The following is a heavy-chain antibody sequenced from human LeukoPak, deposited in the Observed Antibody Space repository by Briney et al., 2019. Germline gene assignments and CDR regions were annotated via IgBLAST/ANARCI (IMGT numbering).Heavy chain of an antibody. Sequence: GGSLRLSCAASGFTFSSYAMNWVRQAPGKGLEWVSAISGGGGSTSYADSVKGRFTISRDNSQNTLYLQMNSLRADDTAVYYCASGYPPDYWGQGTLVTVSS. D-gene: IGHD3-16*02. V-gene: IGHV3-23*01. CDR3: ASGYPPDY. CDR1: GFTFSSYA. J-gene: IGHJ4*02. CDR2: ISGGGGST.